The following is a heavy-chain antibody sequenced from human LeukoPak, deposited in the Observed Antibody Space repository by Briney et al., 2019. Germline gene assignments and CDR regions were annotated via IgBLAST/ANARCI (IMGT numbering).Heavy chain of an antibody. CDR1: GFTFSNAW. CDR3: ARQDTAMDTNYYYYYYMDV. Sequence: GGSLRLSCAASGFTFSNAWMSWVRQAPGKGLEWVSGINWNGGSTGYADSVKGRFTISRDNAKNSLYLQMNSLRAEDTALYYCARQDTAMDTNYYYYYYMDVWGKGTTVTVSS. V-gene: IGHV3-20*04. D-gene: IGHD5-18*01. CDR2: INWNGGST. J-gene: IGHJ6*03.